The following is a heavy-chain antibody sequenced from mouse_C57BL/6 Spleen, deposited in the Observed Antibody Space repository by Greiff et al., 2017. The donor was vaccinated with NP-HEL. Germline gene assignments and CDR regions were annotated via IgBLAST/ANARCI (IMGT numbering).Heavy chain of an antibody. CDR3: ARGDYSAY. CDR1: GYTFTSYD. J-gene: IGHJ3*01. CDR2: IYPRDGST. Sequence: QVQLQQPGAELVRPGSSVKLSCKASGYTFTSYDINWVKQRPGQGLEWIGWIYPRDGSTKYNEKFKGKATLTVDTSSSTAYMELHSLTSEDSAVYFCARGDYSAYWGQGTLVTVSA. V-gene: IGHV1-85*01. D-gene: IGHD1-1*01.